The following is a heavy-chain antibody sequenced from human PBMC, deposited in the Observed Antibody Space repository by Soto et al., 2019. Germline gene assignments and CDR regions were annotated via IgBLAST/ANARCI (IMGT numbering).Heavy chain of an antibody. CDR2: IHWNNGAT. CDR1: AFSSHHHA. Sequence: HPGGSLRLSCVASAFSSHHHAIHWVRQGPGKGLEWVSGIHWNNGATGYADSVKGRFTIFKDNVKNSVYLQMNSLRTDDTAFYYCTEDILPGGADVWGQGTTVTVS. V-gene: IGHV3-9*02. J-gene: IGHJ6*02. D-gene: IGHD3-16*01. CDR3: TEDILPGGADV.